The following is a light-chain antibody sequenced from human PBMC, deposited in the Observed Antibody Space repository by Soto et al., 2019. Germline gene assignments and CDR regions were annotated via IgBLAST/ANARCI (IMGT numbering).Light chain of an antibody. Sequence: DIKMTQYPSTLSASVGDRVTSTCRASQSINRWLAWYQQKPGKAPKVLIWDATTLHRGVSSRFSGSGFGTEFTLTISSLQSEDFAVYYCQQYNNWPSWTFGQGTKVDIK. V-gene: IGKV1-5*01. CDR3: QQYNNWPSWT. CDR2: DAT. CDR1: QSINRW. J-gene: IGKJ1*01.